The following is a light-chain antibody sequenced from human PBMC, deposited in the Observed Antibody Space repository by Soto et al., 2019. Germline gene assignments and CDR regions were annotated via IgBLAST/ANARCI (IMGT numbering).Light chain of an antibody. Sequence: EIVMTQSPSTVSVSPGERVTLSCGASQSVRSSNLAWYQQKPGLAPRLVLYDASSRATGIPDRFSGSGSGTDFTLTISRLEPEDFAVYYCQQYGNSPQTFGGGTKVDIK. CDR2: DAS. CDR1: QSVRSSN. J-gene: IGKJ4*01. V-gene: IGKV3D-20*01. CDR3: QQYGNSPQT.